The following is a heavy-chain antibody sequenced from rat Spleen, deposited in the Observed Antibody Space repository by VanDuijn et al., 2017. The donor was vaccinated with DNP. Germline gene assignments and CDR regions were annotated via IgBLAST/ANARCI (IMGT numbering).Heavy chain of an antibody. Sequence: EVQLQESGPGLVKPSQSLSLTCSVTAYSITSNYWGWIRKFPGNKMEWIGHISYSGNTDFNPSLKSRISITRDTSKNQFFLQFNSVTVEDTATYYCARGYYSGGWFLDWGQGTLVTVSS. V-gene: IGHV3-1*01. CDR1: AYSITSNY. D-gene: IGHD1-1*01. CDR3: ARGYYSGGWFLD. CDR2: ISYSGNT. J-gene: IGHJ3*01.